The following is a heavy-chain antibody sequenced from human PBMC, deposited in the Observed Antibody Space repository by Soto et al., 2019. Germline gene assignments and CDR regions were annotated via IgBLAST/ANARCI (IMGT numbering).Heavy chain of an antibody. CDR2: IFYSGST. J-gene: IGHJ6*04. V-gene: IGHV4-39*01. CDR1: GGSISSIIYY. CDR3: ARHLTYCSAGSCYSDFPYYGMDV. D-gene: IGHD2-15*01. Sequence: PSETLSLTCTVSGGSISSIIYYWGWIRQPPGKGLEWIGSIFYSGSTYYNPSLKSRVTISVDTSKHQFSLKLSSVTAADTAVYYCARHLTYCSAGSCYSDFPYYGMDVWGKGTTVIVSS.